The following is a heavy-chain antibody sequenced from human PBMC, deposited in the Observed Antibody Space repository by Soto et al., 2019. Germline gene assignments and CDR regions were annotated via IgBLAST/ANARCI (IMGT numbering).Heavy chain of an antibody. CDR1: GFTSSSYA. J-gene: IGHJ3*02. Sequence: GGSLRLSCAASGFTSSSYAMSWVRQAPGKGLEWVSGISGSGGSTYYADSVKGRFIISRDHSKNTLYVQMNSLRAEDTAVYYCAKEYYYDSSGDDAFDIWGQGTMVTVS. V-gene: IGHV3-23*01. CDR2: ISGSGGST. D-gene: IGHD3-22*01. CDR3: AKEYYYDSSGDDAFDI.